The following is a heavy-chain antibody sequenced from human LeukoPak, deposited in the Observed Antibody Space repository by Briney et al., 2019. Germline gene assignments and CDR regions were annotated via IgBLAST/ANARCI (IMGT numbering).Heavy chain of an antibody. CDR1: GGSISGDY. J-gene: IGHJ4*02. D-gene: IGHD4-23*01. V-gene: IGHV4-4*07. CDR3: AALTTVVTFDY. Sequence: SETLSLTCTVSGGSISGDYWSWIRQPAGTGLEWIGRIYTSGSTIYNPSLKSRVTISVDTSKNQFSLKLSSVTAADTAVYYCAALTTVVTFDYWGQGTLVTVSS. CDR2: IYTSGST.